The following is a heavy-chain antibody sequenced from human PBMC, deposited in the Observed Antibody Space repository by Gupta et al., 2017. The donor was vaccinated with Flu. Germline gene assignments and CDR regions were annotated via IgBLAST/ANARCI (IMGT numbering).Heavy chain of an antibody. V-gene: IGHV3-7*01. Sequence: EVQLVEFGGGLVQPGGSLRLSCAGSGFIFSSYWMTWVRQAPGKGLEWVANIKPDGSEKNYVDSVKGRFTISRDNAKNSLYLQMNSLRAEDMAVYYCTRAMAVWGQGTTVTVSS. CDR3: TRAMAV. J-gene: IGHJ6*02. CDR1: GFIFSSYW. CDR2: IKPDGSEK.